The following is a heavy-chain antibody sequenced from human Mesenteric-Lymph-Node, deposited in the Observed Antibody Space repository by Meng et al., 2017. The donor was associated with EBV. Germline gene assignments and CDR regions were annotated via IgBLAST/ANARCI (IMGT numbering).Heavy chain of an antibody. D-gene: IGHD1-26*01. CDR1: GGSISSSSYY. J-gene: IGHJ4*02. CDR2: FYYSENT. Sequence: QLRESGQGLVKPSETLSLTCTVSGGSISSSSYYWGWIRQPPGKGLEWIGDFYYSENTYYNPSLKSRVTISVDTSKNQFSLKLSSVTAADTAVYYCARRPWSLYYYFDYWGPGTLVTVSS. CDR3: ARRPWSLYYYFDY. V-gene: IGHV4-39*07.